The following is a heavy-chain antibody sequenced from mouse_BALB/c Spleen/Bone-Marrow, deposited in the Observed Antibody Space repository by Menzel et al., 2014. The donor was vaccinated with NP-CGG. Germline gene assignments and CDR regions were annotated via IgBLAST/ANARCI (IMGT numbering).Heavy chain of an antibody. D-gene: IGHD2-10*02. CDR3: AKGEYGKRYYVMTT. Sequence: VMLVESGPGLVAPSQSLSITCTVSGFSLTSYGVSWVRQPPGKGLEWLGVIWGDGSTNYHSALISRLSISKDNSKSQVFLKLNSLQTDDTATYQCAKGEYGKRYYVMTTGVKEPQSPSPQ. V-gene: IGHV2-3*01. CDR2: IWGDGST. CDR1: GFSLTSYG. J-gene: IGHJ4*01.